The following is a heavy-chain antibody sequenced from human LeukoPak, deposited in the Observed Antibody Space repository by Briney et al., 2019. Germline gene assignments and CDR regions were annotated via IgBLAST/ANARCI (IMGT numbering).Heavy chain of an antibody. V-gene: IGHV4-59*11. J-gene: IGHJ4*02. CDR1: SGSINNHY. CDR2: IYNSWNT. Sequence: SETLSLTCIVSSGSINNHYWSWIRQPPGKGLEWIGYIYNSWNTNYNPSLQSRVTRSMDASREEFSLNLTSVTAADTAVYYCARDQIGYGLDYWGQGTLVPVSS. D-gene: IGHD5-18*01. CDR3: ARDQIGYGLDY.